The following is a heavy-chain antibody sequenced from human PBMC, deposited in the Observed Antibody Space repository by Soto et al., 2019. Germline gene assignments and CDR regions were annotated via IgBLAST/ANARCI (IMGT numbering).Heavy chain of an antibody. D-gene: IGHD6-13*01. Sequence: QVQLVQSWAEVKKPGASVKVSCKASGYTFTGYYMHWVRQAPGQGLEWMGWINPNSGGTNYAQKFQGRVTMTRDTSISTAYMELSRLRSDDTAVYYCAREIAAAGAPDYYFDYWGQGTLVTVSS. J-gene: IGHJ4*02. CDR1: GYTFTGYY. V-gene: IGHV1-2*02. CDR2: INPNSGGT. CDR3: AREIAAAGAPDYYFDY.